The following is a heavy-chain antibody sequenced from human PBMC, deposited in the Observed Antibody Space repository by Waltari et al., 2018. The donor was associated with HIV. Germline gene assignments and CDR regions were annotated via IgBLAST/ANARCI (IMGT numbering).Heavy chain of an antibody. CDR1: GFPFSSSW. V-gene: IGHV3-7*01. J-gene: IGHJ4*02. CDR2: IKQDGSEI. D-gene: IGHD6-13*01. CDR3: ARRGGRSSPLGY. Sequence: EVQLVESGGGLVQPGGSLRLSCAASGFPFSSSWMSWVRQAPGKGLEWVANIKQDGSEIYYVDSVKGRFTISRDNAKNSLYLQMNSLRAEDTAVYFCARRGGRSSPLGYWGQGTLVTVSS.